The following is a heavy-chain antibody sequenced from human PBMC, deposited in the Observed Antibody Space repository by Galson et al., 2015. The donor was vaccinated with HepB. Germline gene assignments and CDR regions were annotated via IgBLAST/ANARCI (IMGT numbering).Heavy chain of an antibody. CDR1: GFTFSSYA. CDR2: ISYDGSNK. CDR3: ARDQWLGPGYYYGMDV. Sequence: SLRLSCAASGFTFSSYAMHWVRQAPGKGLEWVAVISYDGSNKYYADSVRGRFTISRDNSKNTLYLQMNSLRAEDTAVYYCARDQWLGPGYYYGMDVWGQGTTVTVSS. V-gene: IGHV3-30*04. J-gene: IGHJ6*02. D-gene: IGHD6-19*01.